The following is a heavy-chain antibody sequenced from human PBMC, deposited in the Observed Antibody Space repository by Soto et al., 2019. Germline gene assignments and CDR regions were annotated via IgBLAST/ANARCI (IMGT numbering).Heavy chain of an antibody. J-gene: IGHJ4*02. CDR1: GFIFSNHA. D-gene: IGHD6-19*01. CDR2: ISGSGSNT. V-gene: IGHV3-23*01. CDR3: ATDKGGTMAGTNFHY. Sequence: EVQLLESGGGLVQPGGSLRLSCAASGFIFSNHAMSWVRQAPGKGLEWASTISGSGSNTYYADSVKGRFTISRDNSKSTLYLQMDSLRAEDTAVYYCATDKGGTMAGTNFHYWGQGTLVTVSS.